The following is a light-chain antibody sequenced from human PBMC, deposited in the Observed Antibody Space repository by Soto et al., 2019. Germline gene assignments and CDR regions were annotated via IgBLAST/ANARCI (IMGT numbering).Light chain of an antibody. J-gene: IGKJ1*01. V-gene: IGKV3-20*01. Sequence: LTQSPATLSLSVGERATLSCRTSLSVSVWLDWYQQKPGQAPRLLIYRASSRATGIPDRFSGSGSGTEFTLTISRLEPEDLAMYYCQHYGTSHQAFGQGTKVDNK. CDR1: LSVSVW. CDR3: QHYGTSHQA. CDR2: RAS.